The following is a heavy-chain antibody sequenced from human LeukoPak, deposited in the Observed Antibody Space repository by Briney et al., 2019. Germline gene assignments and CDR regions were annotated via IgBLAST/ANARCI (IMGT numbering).Heavy chain of an antibody. Sequence: PGGSLRLSCAASGFTFSSYSMNWVRQAPGKGLEWVSSISSSSSYIYYADSVKGRFTISRDNAKNSLYLQMNSLRAEDTAVYYCARGITDYYGSGSYLPGWGQGTLVTVSS. J-gene: IGHJ4*02. CDR2: ISSSSSYI. CDR1: GFTFSSYS. V-gene: IGHV3-21*01. D-gene: IGHD3-10*01. CDR3: ARGITDYYGSGSYLPG.